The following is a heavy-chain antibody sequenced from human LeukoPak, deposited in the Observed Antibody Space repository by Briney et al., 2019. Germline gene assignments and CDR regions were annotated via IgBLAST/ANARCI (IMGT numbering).Heavy chain of an antibody. CDR1: GGSISSYY. J-gene: IGHJ6*03. CDR2: IYYGGST. V-gene: IGHV4-59*01. D-gene: IGHD6-19*01. CDR3: ARESDSSGWETEYYYYYMDV. Sequence: SETLSLTCTVSGGSISSYYWSWIRQPPGKGLEWIGYIYYGGSTNYNPSLMSRVTISVDTSKNQFSLKLSSVTAADTAVYYCARESDSSGWETEYYYYYMDVWRKGTTVTVSS.